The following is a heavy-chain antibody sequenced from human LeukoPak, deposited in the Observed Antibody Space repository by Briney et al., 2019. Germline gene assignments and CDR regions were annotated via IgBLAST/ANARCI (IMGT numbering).Heavy chain of an antibody. CDR2: IGWKSDSV. J-gene: IGHJ4*02. CDR1: GFPLVDFA. D-gene: IGHD4-23*01. Sequence: GGPLGLSCVPLGFPLVDFALPWVRKAQGRALEWFSGIGWKSDSVDYADSVKGRFTISRDNAKNSLYLQMNSLRADDTALYYCAKDWSYGGNSWKYFGSWGRGVLVTVSS. V-gene: IGHV3-9*01. CDR3: AKDWSYGGNSWKYFGS.